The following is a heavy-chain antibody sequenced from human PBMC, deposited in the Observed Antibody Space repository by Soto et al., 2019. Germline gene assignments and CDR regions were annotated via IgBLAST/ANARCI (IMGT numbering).Heavy chain of an antibody. CDR3: AKELFDSYNYYYYGMDV. Sequence: PGGSLRLSCAASGFTFSTYAMSWVRQAPGKGLEWVSVISGSGYSSYYADSVKGRFTISRDNSENTLYLQMNSLRAEDTAVYYCAKELFDSYNYYYYGMDVWGQGTTVTVSS. V-gene: IGHV3-23*01. D-gene: IGHD3-10*01. CDR2: ISGSGYSS. J-gene: IGHJ6*02. CDR1: GFTFSTYA.